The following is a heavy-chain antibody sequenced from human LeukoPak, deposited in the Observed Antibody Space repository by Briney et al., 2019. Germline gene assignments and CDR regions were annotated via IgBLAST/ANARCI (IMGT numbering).Heavy chain of an antibody. CDR3: ARVGAAYQDSNY. J-gene: IGHJ4*02. CDR1: GYTFTAFF. D-gene: IGHD1-26*01. Sequence: ASVKVSCKTSGYTFTAFFIHWVRQARGQGLEWMGWLNPNSGGTNYAQKFQGSVTMTRDTSISTAYMELSRLRSDDTAVYFCARVGAAYQDSNYWGQGTLVTVSS. CDR2: LNPNSGGT. V-gene: IGHV1-2*02.